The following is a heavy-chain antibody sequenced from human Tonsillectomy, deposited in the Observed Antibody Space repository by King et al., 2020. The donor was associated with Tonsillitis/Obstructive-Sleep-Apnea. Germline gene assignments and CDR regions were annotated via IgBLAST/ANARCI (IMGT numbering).Heavy chain of an antibody. D-gene: IGHD3-10*01. CDR2: IYPGDSDT. CDR1: GYSFTTYW. CDR3: ARRAYYCSGSLGHLDY. Sequence: QLVQSGAEVKKPGESLKISCKASGYSFTTYWIGWVRQMPGKGLEWIGIIYPGDSDTRYSPSFQGQVTISADKSISTVYLQWSSLKASDTAMYYCARRAYYCSGSLGHLDYWGRGTLVTVSS. V-gene: IGHV5-51*03. J-gene: IGHJ4*02.